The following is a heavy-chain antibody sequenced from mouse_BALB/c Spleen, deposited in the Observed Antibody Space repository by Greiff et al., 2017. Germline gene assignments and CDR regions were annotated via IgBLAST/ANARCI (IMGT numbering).Heavy chain of an antibody. CDR1: GYTFTSYW. D-gene: IGHD3-1*01. J-gene: IGHJ3*01. Sequence: VQLQQPGAELVKPGASVKLSCKASGYTFTSYWMHWVKQRPGQGLEWIGEIDPSDSYTNYNQKFKGKATLTVDKSSSTAYMQLSSLTSEDSAVYYCARGGYGPAWFAYWGQGTLVTVSA. CDR2: IDPSDSYT. V-gene: IGHV1-69*02. CDR3: ARGGYGPAWFAY.